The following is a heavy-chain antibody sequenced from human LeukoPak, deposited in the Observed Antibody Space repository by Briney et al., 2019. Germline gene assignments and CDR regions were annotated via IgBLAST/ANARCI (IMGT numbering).Heavy chain of an antibody. CDR1: GFTFSSYA. Sequence: PGGSLRLSCADSGFTFSSYAMSWVRQPPGKGLEWIGEINHSGSTNYNPSLKSRVTISVDTSKNQFSLKLSSVTAAATAVYYCARRNDYGDYVNDYWGQGTLVTVSS. J-gene: IGHJ4*02. CDR2: INHSGST. V-gene: IGHV4-34*01. D-gene: IGHD4-17*01. CDR3: ARRNDYGDYVNDY.